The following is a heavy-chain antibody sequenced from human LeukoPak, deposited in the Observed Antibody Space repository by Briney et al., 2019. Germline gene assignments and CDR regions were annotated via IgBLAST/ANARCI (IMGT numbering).Heavy chain of an antibody. CDR2: IKQDGSEK. J-gene: IGHJ4*02. CDR3: VGHSDY. Sequence: GGSLRLSCAASGFTFSRYWMSWVRQAPGKGLEWVANIKQDGSEKYYVDSVKGRFTISRDNAKNSLYLQMNSLRAEDTAVYYCVGHSDYWGQGTLVTVSS. V-gene: IGHV3-7*01. D-gene: IGHD3-16*01. CDR1: GFTFSRYW.